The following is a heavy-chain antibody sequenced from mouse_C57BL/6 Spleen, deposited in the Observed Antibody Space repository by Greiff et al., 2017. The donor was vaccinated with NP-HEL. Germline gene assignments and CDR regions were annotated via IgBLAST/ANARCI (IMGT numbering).Heavy chain of an antibody. CDR2: IDPSDSET. CDR1: GYTFTSYW. D-gene: IGHD1-1*01. Sequence: VQLQQSGAELVRPGSSVKLSCKASGYTFTSYWMHWVKQRPIQGLEWIGNIDPSDSETHYNQKFKDKATLTVDKSSSTAYMQLSSLTSEDSAVYYCARGDYYGSSPSYYAMDYWGQGTSVTVSS. J-gene: IGHJ4*01. CDR3: ARGDYYGSSPSYYAMDY. V-gene: IGHV1-52*01.